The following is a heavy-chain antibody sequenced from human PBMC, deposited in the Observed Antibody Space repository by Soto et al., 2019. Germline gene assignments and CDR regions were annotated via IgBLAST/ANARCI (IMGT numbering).Heavy chain of an antibody. CDR3: ARGPLSFYDFWSGHHGMDV. CDR2: INPSGGST. D-gene: IGHD3-3*01. CDR1: GYTFTSYY. Sequence: ASVKVSCKASGYTFTSYYMHWVRQAPGQGLEWMGIINPSGGSTSYAQKFQGRVTMTRDTSTSTVYMELSSLRSEDTAVYYCARGPLSFYDFWSGHHGMDVWGQGTTVTVSS. V-gene: IGHV1-46*01. J-gene: IGHJ6*02.